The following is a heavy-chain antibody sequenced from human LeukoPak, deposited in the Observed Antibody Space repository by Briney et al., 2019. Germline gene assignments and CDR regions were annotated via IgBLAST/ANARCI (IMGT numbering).Heavy chain of an antibody. D-gene: IGHD5-18*01. V-gene: IGHV3-20*04. CDR1: GFTFDDYG. CDR3: ARDLTVTSYWYFDL. J-gene: IGHJ2*01. CDR2: INWNGGST. Sequence: PGGSLRLSCAASGFTFDDYGMSWVRQAPGKGLEWVSGINWNGGSTGYADSVKGRFTISRDNAKNSLYLQMNSLRDEDTAVYYCARDLTVTSYWYFDLWGRGALVTVSS.